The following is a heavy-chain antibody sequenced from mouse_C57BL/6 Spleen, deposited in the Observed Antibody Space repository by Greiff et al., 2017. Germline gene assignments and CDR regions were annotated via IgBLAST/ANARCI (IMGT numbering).Heavy chain of an antibody. D-gene: IGHD4-1*01. J-gene: IGHJ1*03. V-gene: IGHV1-53*01. CDR2: INPSNGGT. CDR1: GYTFTSYW. Sequence: QVQLQQPGTELVKPGASVKLSCKASGYTFTSYWMHWVKQRPGQGLEWIGNINPSNGGTNYNEKFKSKATLTADKSSSTAYMQLSSLTSEDSAVYDCAREENWEGYWYFDVWGTGTTVTVSS. CDR3: AREENWEGYWYFDV.